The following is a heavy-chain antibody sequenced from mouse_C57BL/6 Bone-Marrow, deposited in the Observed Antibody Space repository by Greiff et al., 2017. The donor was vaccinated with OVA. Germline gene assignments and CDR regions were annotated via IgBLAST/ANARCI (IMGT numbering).Heavy chain of an antibody. CDR2: INPSTGGT. CDR1: GYSFTGYY. Sequence: VQLQQSGPELVKPGASVKISCKASGYSFTGYYMNWVKQSPEKSLEWIGEINPSTGGTTYNQKFKAKATLTLDKSSSTAYMQLKSLTSEDSAVYYCARFYYGYLYYFDYWGQGTTLTVSS. D-gene: IGHD2-2*01. V-gene: IGHV1-42*01. CDR3: ARFYYGYLYYFDY. J-gene: IGHJ2*01.